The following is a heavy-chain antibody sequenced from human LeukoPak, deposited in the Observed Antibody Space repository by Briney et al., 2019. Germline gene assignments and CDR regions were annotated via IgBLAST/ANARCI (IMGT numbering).Heavy chain of an antibody. J-gene: IGHJ4*02. D-gene: IGHD3-10*01. V-gene: IGHV4-34*01. Sequence: SETLSLTCAVSGESFSGNFWTWIRQSPGKGLEWIGEIDHNGITHYNPSLKSRVAMSVDRSKNQFSLKLSSVTAADTAVYYCARGFGEYYFDYWGQGTLVTVSS. CDR2: IDHNGIT. CDR1: GESFSGNF. CDR3: ARGFGEYYFDY.